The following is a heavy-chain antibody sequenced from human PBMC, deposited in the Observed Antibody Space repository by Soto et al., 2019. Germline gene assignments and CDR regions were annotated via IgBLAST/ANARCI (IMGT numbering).Heavy chain of an antibody. Sequence: EVQLVESGGGLVQPGGSLRLSCSASGFTFSSYWMHWVRQAPGKGLVWVSRISGDGSSTTYADSVKGRLIISRDNAKKTLYLQMNSLRVEDTAVYYCTRPRYDGSGTPFDHWGQGTLVTVAS. CDR2: ISGDGSST. V-gene: IGHV3-74*01. D-gene: IGHD3-22*01. J-gene: IGHJ4*02. CDR1: GFTFSSYW. CDR3: TRPRYDGSGTPFDH.